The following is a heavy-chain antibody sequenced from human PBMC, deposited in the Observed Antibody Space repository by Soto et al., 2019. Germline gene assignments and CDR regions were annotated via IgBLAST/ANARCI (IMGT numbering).Heavy chain of an antibody. CDR3: AKDRRAGGNSAFYFDL. Sequence: GGSLRLSCAASGFKFSNYAMSWVRQAPGKGLEWVSLISATGGGTYYADSVKGRFTISRDNSHNTLYLQVHSLTAEDTAVYYCAKDRRAGGNSAFYFDLWGQGAQVTVSS. D-gene: IGHD3-16*01. J-gene: IGHJ5*02. V-gene: IGHV3-23*01. CDR1: GFKFSNYA. CDR2: ISATGGGT.